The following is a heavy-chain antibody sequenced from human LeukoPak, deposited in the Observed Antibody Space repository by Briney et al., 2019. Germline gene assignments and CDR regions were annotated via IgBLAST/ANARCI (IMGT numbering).Heavy chain of an antibody. Sequence: GESLKISCEGSGYSFTSYWIGWVRQMPGKGPECMGVIYPGDSDTRYSPSFQGQVTISVDKSINTAYLQWSSPKAADTAMYYCARRGVAFDIWGQGTMVTVSS. J-gene: IGHJ3*02. CDR2: IYPGDSDT. V-gene: IGHV5-51*01. CDR1: GYSFTSYW. D-gene: IGHD3-10*01. CDR3: ARRGVAFDI.